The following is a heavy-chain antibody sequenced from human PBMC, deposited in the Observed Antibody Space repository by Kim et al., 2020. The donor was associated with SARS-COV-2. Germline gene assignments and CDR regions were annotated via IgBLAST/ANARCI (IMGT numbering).Heavy chain of an antibody. CDR1: GFTFSSYW. Sequence: GGSLRLSCAASGFTFSSYWMHWVRQAPGKGLVWVSGSNSDGSSTSYADSVKGRFTISRDNAKNTLYLQMNSLRAEDTAVYYCATAYSPWGQGTRVTVSS. V-gene: IGHV3-74*01. CDR2: SNSDGSST. D-gene: IGHD2-21*01. CDR3: ATAYSP. J-gene: IGHJ5*02.